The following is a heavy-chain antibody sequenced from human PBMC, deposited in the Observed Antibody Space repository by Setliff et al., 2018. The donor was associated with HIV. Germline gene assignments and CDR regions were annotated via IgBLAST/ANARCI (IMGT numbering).Heavy chain of an antibody. J-gene: IGHJ4*02. CDR2: IRYDGSNK. V-gene: IGHV3-30*02. CDR3: AKDRVVVAATPIY. D-gene: IGHD2-15*01. Sequence: GGSLRLSCAASGFTFSSYGMHWVRQAPGKGLEWVAFIRYDGSNKYYADSVKGRFTISRDNSKNTLYLQMNSLRAEDTAVYYCAKDRVVVAATPIYWGQGTLVTVSS. CDR1: GFTFSSYG.